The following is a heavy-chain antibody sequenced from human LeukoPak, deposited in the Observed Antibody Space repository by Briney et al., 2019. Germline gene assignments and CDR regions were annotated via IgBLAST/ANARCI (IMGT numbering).Heavy chain of an antibody. Sequence: PGGSLRLSCAASGFTFSSYGMHWVRQAPGKGLEWVAVISYDGSNKYYADSVKGRFTISRDNSKNTLYLQMNSLRAEDTAVYYCAKGDRATVVTPADYWGQGTLVTVSS. D-gene: IGHD4-23*01. V-gene: IGHV3-30*18. CDR1: GFTFSSYG. J-gene: IGHJ4*02. CDR3: AKGDRATVVTPADY. CDR2: ISYDGSNK.